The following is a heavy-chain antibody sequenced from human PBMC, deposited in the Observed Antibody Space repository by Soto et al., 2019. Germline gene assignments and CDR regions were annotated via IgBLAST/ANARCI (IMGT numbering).Heavy chain of an antibody. J-gene: IGHJ5*02. CDR1: VHSISNDY. D-gene: IGHD1-26*01. Sequence: PSEYLSLTCSLPVHSISNDYCTWIRQSPLKVLEWIGYMYYSGSTNYNPSLKSRVTITIDTSKNQFSLKLRSVTSADTAVYYCAKEAGMGGWFDPWGQGTQVTAPQ. CDR2: MYYSGST. V-gene: IGHV4-59*01. CDR3: AKEAGMGGWFDP.